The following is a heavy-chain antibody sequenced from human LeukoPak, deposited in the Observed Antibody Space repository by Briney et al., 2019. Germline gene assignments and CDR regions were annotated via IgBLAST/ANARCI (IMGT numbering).Heavy chain of an antibody. J-gene: IGHJ5*02. CDR3: ARTAVLRYFDWFQGFDP. D-gene: IGHD3-9*01. CDR1: GGSISSYY. CDR2: IYYSGST. Sequence: SETLSLTCTVSGGSISSYYWSWIRQPPGKGLEWIGYIYYSGSTNYNPSLKSRVTISVDTSKNQFSLKLSSVTAADPAVYYCARTAVLRYFDWFQGFDPWGQGTLVTVSS. V-gene: IGHV4-59*01.